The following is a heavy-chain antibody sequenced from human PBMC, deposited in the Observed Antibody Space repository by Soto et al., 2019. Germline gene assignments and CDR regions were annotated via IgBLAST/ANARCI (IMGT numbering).Heavy chain of an antibody. CDR3: ARDRWGSYSFDS. Sequence: QVQRVQSGAEVKKPGSSVKVSCKASGGFFRNSAINWVRQAPGQGLEWMGGIIPVFGTADYPQKFQGRVTITADESTTTAYMELTSLKTEDTAVYFCARDRWGSYSFDSWGQRTLVTVAS. J-gene: IGHJ5*01. V-gene: IGHV1-69*01. CDR1: GGFFRNSA. D-gene: IGHD1-26*01. CDR2: IIPVFGTA.